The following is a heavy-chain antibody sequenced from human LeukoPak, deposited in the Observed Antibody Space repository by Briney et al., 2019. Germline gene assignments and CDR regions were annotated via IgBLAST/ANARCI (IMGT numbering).Heavy chain of an antibody. D-gene: IGHD2-8*02. Sequence: GRSLRLSCAASGFTFSRYVMYWVRQAPGKGLEYVSLIRNDGGITYYADSVKGRFTVSRDNSKNTLFLQMDSLRVEDTAIYYCTSDWSMDFWGQGTLVTVSS. V-gene: IGHV3-30-3*01. CDR3: TSDWSMDF. CDR1: GFTFSRYV. J-gene: IGHJ4*02. CDR2: IRNDGGIT.